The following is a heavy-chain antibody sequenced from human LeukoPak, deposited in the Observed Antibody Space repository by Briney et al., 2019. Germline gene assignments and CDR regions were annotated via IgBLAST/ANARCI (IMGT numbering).Heavy chain of an antibody. V-gene: IGHV3-15*01. CDR3: TTSYPGYYGDYGDY. Sequence: GGSLRLSCAASGFTFSNAWMSWVRQAPGKGLEWVGRIKSKTDGGTTDYAAPVKGRFTISRDDSKNTLYLQMNSLKTEDTAVYYCTTSYPGYYGDYGDYWGQGSLVTVSS. D-gene: IGHD4-17*01. J-gene: IGHJ4*02. CDR1: GFTFSNAW. CDR2: IKSKTDGGTT.